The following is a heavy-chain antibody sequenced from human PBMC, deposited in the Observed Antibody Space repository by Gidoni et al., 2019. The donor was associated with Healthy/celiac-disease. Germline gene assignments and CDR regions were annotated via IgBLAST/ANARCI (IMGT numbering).Heavy chain of an antibody. CDR3: ARPLLWFGELSAFDY. CDR2: ISYDGSNK. Sequence: QVQLVESGGGVVQPGRSLRLSCAASGFPSSRYSMHWVRQAPGKGLEWVAVISYDGSNKYYADSVKGRFTISRDNSKNTLYLQMNSLRAEDTAVYYCARPLLWFGELSAFDYWGQGTLVTVSS. CDR1: GFPSSRYS. D-gene: IGHD3-10*01. J-gene: IGHJ4*02. V-gene: IGHV3-30-3*01.